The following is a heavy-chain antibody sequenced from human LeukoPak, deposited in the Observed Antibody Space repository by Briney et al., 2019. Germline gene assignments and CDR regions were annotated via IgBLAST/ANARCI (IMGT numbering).Heavy chain of an antibody. D-gene: IGHD3-22*01. CDR2: IYTNGST. CDR3: ARDQWGYYDSSGYYYFDY. V-gene: IGHV4-4*07. Sequence: PSETLSLTCTVPGRSISSYYWSWIRQPAGKGLEWIGRIYTNGSTNYNPSLKSRVTMSVDTSKNQFSLKLSSVTAADTAVYYCARDQWGYYDSSGYYYFDYWGQGTLVTVSS. J-gene: IGHJ4*02. CDR1: GRSISSYY.